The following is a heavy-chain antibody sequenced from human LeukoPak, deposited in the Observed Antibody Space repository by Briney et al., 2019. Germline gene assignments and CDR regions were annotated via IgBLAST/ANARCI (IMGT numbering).Heavy chain of an antibody. CDR3: AKDAVGYCSSTSCYDSYTSYFDY. V-gene: IGHV3-23*01. J-gene: IGHJ4*02. CDR1: GFTFSSYA. Sequence: GGSLRLSCAASGFTFSSYAMSWVRQAPGKGLEWLSAISGSGSSTYYADSVKGRFTISRDKSKNTLYLQMNSMRAEDTAVYYCAKDAVGYCSSTSCYDSYTSYFDYWGQGTLVTVSS. D-gene: IGHD2-2*01. CDR2: ISGSGSST.